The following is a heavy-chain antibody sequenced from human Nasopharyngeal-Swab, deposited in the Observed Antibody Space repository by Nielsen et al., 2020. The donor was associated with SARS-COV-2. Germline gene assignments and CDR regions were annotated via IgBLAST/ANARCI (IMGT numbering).Heavy chain of an antibody. V-gene: IGHV1-46*01. J-gene: IGHJ6*02. Sequence: ASVKVSCKASGCTFSSYAISWVRQTPGQGLEWMGIINPSGGSTSYAQKFQGRVTMTRDTSTSTVYMELSSLRSEDTAVYYCARVLGATDGMDVWGQGTTVTVSS. CDR2: INPSGGST. D-gene: IGHD1-26*01. CDR3: ARVLGATDGMDV. CDR1: GCTFSSYA.